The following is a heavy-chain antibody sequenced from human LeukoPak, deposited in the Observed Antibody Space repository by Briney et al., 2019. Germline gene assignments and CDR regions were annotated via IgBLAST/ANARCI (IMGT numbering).Heavy chain of an antibody. CDR3: AKNDYGDY. CDR1: GFTLSTYA. V-gene: IGHV3-23*01. CDR2: ISGSDDST. D-gene: IGHD3-10*01. Sequence: GGSLTLSCVASGFTLSTYAMNWVRQAPGKGLEWVSGISGSDDSTYYADSVKGRFTISRDNSRNTLYLQMNSLRVEDTAVYYCAKNDYGDYWGQGTPVTVSS. J-gene: IGHJ4*02.